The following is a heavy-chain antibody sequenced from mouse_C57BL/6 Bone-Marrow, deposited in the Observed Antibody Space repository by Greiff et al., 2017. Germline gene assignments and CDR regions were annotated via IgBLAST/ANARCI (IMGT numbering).Heavy chain of an antibody. CDR3: ARTGYYYGSSYPWYFDV. CDR2: ISSGSSTI. CDR1: GFTFSDYG. J-gene: IGHJ1*03. Sequence: EVKLVESGGGLVKPGGSLKLSCAASGFTFSDYGMHWVRQAPEKGLEWVAYISSGSSTIYSADTVKGRFPISRDNAKNTLFLQMTSLRSEDTAMYYGARTGYYYGSSYPWYFDVWGTGTTVTVSS. D-gene: IGHD1-1*01. V-gene: IGHV5-17*01.